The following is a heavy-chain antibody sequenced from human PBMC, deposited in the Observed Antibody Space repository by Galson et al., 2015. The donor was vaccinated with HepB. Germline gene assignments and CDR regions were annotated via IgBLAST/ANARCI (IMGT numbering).Heavy chain of an antibody. CDR1: GFSFVRYS. J-gene: IGHJ6*03. CDR2: ISPGGTR. Sequence: SLRLSCAGSGFSFVRYSMNWVRQAPGKGLEWISYISPGGTRYYADSVKGRFTISRDNGKSSLYLHMNNLRADDTAVYFCVKNPASYNYSKREAWAQGTTVIVSS. V-gene: IGHV3-48*01. CDR3: VKNPASYNYSKREA. D-gene: IGHD2/OR15-2a*01.